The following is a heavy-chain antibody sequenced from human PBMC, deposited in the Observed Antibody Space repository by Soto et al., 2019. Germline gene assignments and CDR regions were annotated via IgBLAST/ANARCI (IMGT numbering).Heavy chain of an antibody. D-gene: IGHD3-10*01. CDR2: ISGPAGST. CDR1: GFPFNNYA. V-gene: IGHV3-23*01. J-gene: IGHJ4*02. CDR3: AATQEFRGRRTRFYFSF. Sequence: GGSMRLSCAASGFPFNNYAMTWVRQAPGKGPEWVSSISGPAGSTYYADSVKGRFTISRDNSMNTLYLQLNSLTDADTAVYYSAATQEFRGRRTRFYFSFRGQGTLVTV.